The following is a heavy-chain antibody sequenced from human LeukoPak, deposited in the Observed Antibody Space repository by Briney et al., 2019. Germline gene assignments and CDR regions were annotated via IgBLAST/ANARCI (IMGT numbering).Heavy chain of an antibody. J-gene: IGHJ6*02. V-gene: IGHV3-48*03. CDR3: ARTVGGYYYGMDV. D-gene: IGHD2-15*01. CDR2: ISSSGSTI. CDR1: EFTFSSYE. Sequence: GGSLRLSCAASEFTFSSYEMNWVRQAPGKGLEWVSYISSSGSTIYYADSVKGRFTISRDNAKNSLYLQMNSLRAEDTAVYYCARTVGGYYYGMDVWGQGTTVTVSS.